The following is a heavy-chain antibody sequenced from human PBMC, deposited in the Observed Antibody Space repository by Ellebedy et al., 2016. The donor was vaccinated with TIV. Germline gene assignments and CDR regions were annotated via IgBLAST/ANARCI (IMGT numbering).Heavy chain of an antibody. V-gene: IGHV1-18*01. D-gene: IGHD3-10*01. CDR1: GYTFTSYG. Sequence: ASVKVSXXASGYTFTSYGISWVRQAPGQGLEWMGWISAYNGNTNYAQKLQGRVTMTTDTSTITAYMKLSSLRSEDTAVYYCARASAGGAIIDYWGQGTLVTVSS. J-gene: IGHJ4*02. CDR3: ARASAGGAIIDY. CDR2: ISAYNGNT.